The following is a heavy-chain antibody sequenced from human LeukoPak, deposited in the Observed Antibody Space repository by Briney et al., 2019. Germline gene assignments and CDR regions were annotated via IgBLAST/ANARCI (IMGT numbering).Heavy chain of an antibody. CDR1: GYTFTGYY. CDR2: INPNSGGT. Sequence: GASVKVSCKASGYTFTGYYMHWVRQAPGQGLGWMGWINPNSGGTNYAQKFQGRVTMTRDTSISTAYMELSRLRSDDTAVYYCARGVLLWFGELNYFDYWGQGTLVTVSS. CDR3: ARGVLLWFGELNYFDY. D-gene: IGHD3-10*01. J-gene: IGHJ4*02. V-gene: IGHV1-2*02.